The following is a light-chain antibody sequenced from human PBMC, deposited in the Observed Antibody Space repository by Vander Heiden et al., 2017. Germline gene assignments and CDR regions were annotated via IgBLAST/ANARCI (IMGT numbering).Light chain of an antibody. V-gene: IGKV1-27*01. Sequence: DIQMTQSTSSLSASVGDRVTITCRASQGISNYLVWYQQKPGKGPKLLIYAASTLQSGVPSRFSGSGSGTDFTLTISSLQPEDVATYDCQKDNSAPRTFGQGTKVEIK. CDR2: AAS. J-gene: IGKJ1*01. CDR3: QKDNSAPRT. CDR1: QGISNY.